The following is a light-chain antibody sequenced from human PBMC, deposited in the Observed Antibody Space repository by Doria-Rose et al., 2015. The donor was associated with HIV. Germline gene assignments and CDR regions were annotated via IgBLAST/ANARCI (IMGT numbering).Light chain of an antibody. V-gene: IGKV3-20*01. CDR2: GAS. CDR1: QTVTSSS. Sequence: TQSPGTLSLSPGKTATLSCRASQTVTSSSLAWYQQKPGQAPRFLIYGASSRATGIPNRFGGSGSGTDFTLTISRLEPEDSAVYYCQHFDGSPSLAFGGGTRVEIK. J-gene: IGKJ4*01. CDR3: QHFDGSPSLA.